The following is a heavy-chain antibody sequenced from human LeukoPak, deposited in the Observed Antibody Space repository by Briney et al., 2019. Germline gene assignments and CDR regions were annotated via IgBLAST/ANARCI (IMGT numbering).Heavy chain of an antibody. V-gene: IGHV3-7*03. Sequence: GGSLRLSCAASGFTFSSYWMSWVRQAPGKGLEWVANIKQDGSEKYYVDSVKGRFTISRDNAKNSLYLQMNSLRAEDTAVYYCARDSFARVVVTSYGMDVWGQGTTVTVSS. CDR1: GFTFSSYW. CDR2: IKQDGSEK. J-gene: IGHJ6*02. D-gene: IGHD3-22*01. CDR3: ARDSFARVVVTSYGMDV.